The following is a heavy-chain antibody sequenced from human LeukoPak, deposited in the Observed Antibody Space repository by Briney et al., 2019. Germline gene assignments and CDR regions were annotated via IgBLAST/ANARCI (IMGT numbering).Heavy chain of an antibody. CDR2: INHSGST. D-gene: IGHD5-18*01. CDR3: ARGRNVGYSYAKYYYYYYMDV. V-gene: IGHV4-34*01. J-gene: IGHJ6*03. Sequence: SETLSLTCAVYGVSFSGYYWSWIRQPPGKGLEWIGEINHSGSTNYNPSLKSRVTISVDTSKNQFSLKLSSVTAADTAVYYCARGRNVGYSYAKYYYYYYMDVWGKGTTVTVSS. CDR1: GVSFSGYY.